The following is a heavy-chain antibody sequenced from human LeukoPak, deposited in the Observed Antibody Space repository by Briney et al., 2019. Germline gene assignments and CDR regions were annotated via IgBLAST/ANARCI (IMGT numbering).Heavy chain of an antibody. CDR3: AKEDSAGGPNWFDP. D-gene: IGHD3-16*01. J-gene: IGHJ5*02. Sequence: GGSLRLSCAASGFSFSSYGMGWVRQAPGKGLEWVSAISGSGDTTNYADSVKGRFTISRDNSKNTLYVQMNSLTAEDTAVYYCAKEDSAGGPNWFDPWGQGTLVTVSS. V-gene: IGHV3-23*01. CDR2: ISGSGDTT. CDR1: GFSFSSYG.